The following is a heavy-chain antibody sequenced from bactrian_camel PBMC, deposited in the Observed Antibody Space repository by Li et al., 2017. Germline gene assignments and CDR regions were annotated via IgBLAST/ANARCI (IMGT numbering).Heavy chain of an antibody. V-gene: IGHV3S55*01. Sequence: QVQLVESGGGLVQPGGSLRLSCTASGFTFAGSDVGWYRQAPGNECELVSFISSDGSTYYTASVRGRFTVSRDNVKNTLYLQMNSLQSDDTALYYCASEGATSPFHYWGQGTQVTVS. CDR3: ASEGATSPFHY. CDR2: ISSDGST. D-gene: IGHD3*01. J-gene: IGHJ4*01. CDR1: GFTFAGSD.